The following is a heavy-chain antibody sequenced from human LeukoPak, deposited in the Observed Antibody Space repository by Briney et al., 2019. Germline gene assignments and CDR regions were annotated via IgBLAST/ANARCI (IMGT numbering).Heavy chain of an antibody. V-gene: IGHV1-2*02. CDR3: ARAEVGVSGYFDY. J-gene: IGHJ4*02. CDR1: GYSFSGYY. CDR2: INPYSGDT. D-gene: IGHD1-26*01. Sequence: ASVKVSCKASGYSFSGYYMHWVRQAPGQGLEWMGCINPYSGDTDYAQKFQGRVTMTRDTSITTAYMELSRLKSDDTAMYYCARAEVGVSGYFDYWGQGTRVTVSS.